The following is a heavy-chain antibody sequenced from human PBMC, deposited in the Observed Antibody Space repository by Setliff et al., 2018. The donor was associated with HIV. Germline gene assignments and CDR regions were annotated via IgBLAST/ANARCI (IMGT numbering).Heavy chain of an antibody. V-gene: IGHV4-61*02. CDR2: IYASGNT. D-gene: IGHD2-2*01. Sequence: PSETLSLTCTVSGGSITSTSYYWTWIRQPAGKGLEWIGRIYASGNTNYNPSLESRITMSVDTSKNQFSLKLNSVTAADTAVYFCAREPSTDHGNFDYWGQGTLVTVSS. CDR3: AREPSTDHGNFDY. J-gene: IGHJ4*02. CDR1: GGSITSTSYY.